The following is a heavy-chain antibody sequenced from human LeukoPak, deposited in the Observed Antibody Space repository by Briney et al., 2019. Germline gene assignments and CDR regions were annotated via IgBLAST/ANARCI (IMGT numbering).Heavy chain of an antibody. J-gene: IGHJ3*02. D-gene: IGHD3-16*01. V-gene: IGHV3-23*01. CDR3: AKGGPIRPPAFDI. CDR2: MSSSDDGR. CDR1: GFSFSSYA. Sequence: PGGSLRLSCATSGFSFSSYAMSWVRQAPGKGLEWVSAMSSSDDGRYYAASVRGRFTISRDTSKNTLYLQMNSLRAEDTAVYYCAKGGPIRPPAFDIWGQGTMVTVSS.